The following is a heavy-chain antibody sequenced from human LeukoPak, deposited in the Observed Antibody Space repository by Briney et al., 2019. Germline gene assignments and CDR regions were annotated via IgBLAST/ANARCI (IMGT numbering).Heavy chain of an antibody. CDR1: GFSFSNYA. CDR3: AKAVVIVPTATPFDY. Sequence: PGGSLRLSCAASGFSFSNYAMSWVRQAPGKGLEWVSAISGRGANTYYADSVKGRFTISRDNSKNTLYMKMNSLRAEDTAVYYCAKAVVIVPTATPFDYWGQGTLVTVSS. J-gene: IGHJ4*02. CDR2: ISGRGANT. D-gene: IGHD2-2*01. V-gene: IGHV3-23*01.